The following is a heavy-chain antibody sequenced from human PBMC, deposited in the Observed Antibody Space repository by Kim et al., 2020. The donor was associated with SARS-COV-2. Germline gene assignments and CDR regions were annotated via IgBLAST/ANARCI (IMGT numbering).Heavy chain of an antibody. V-gene: IGHV3-21*06. CDR3: ARGGLVTITATQCLDY. CDR1: GFTFSGYT. Sequence: GGSLRLSCAASGFTFSGYTMAWVRQAPGKGLEGVSSISAGSTYIFYTASLEGRFTISRDNAKNSLYLEMNNLGAEDTAVYYCARGGLVTITATQCLDYWGQGTLVTVSS. J-gene: IGHJ4*02. D-gene: IGHD5-12*01. CDR2: ISAGSTYI.